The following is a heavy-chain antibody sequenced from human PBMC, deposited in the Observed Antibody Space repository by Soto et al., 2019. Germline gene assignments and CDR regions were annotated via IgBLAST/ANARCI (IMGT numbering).Heavy chain of an antibody. CDR1: GFTFSSYS. V-gene: IGHV3-21*01. Sequence: EVQLVESGGGLVKPGGSLRLSCAASGFTFSSYSMNWVRQAPGKGLEWVSSISSSSSYIYYADSVKGRFTISRDNAKNSLYLQMNSLRAEDTAVYYCARDPGCSGGSCYPDYWGQGTLVTVSS. CDR3: ARDPGCSGGSCYPDY. D-gene: IGHD2-15*01. J-gene: IGHJ4*02. CDR2: ISSSSSYI.